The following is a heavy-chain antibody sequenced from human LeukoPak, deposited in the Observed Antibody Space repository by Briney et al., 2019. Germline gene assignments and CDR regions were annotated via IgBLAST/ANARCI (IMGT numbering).Heavy chain of an antibody. CDR2: IYTSGST. J-gene: IGHJ4*02. CDR1: GGSIYSGSYY. CDR3: ARDRRDGYNLYYFDL. D-gene: IGHD5-24*01. Sequence: SETLSLTCTLSGGSIYSGSYYWSWIRQPAGKGLEWIGRIYTSGSTNYNPSLKSRVTISVDTSKNQFSLKLSSVTAADTAVYYCARDRRDGYNLYYFDLWGQGTQVTVSS. V-gene: IGHV4-61*02.